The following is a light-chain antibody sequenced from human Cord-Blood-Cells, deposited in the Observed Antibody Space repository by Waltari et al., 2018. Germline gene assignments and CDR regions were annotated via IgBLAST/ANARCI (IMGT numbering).Light chain of an antibody. J-gene: IGLJ3*02. V-gene: IGLV3-19*01. Sequence: SSELTQAPAVSVAFGQTVRITCQGDSLSSSYASWYQQKPGQAPLLVIYGKNNRPSGIPDRFSGSSSGNTASLTITGAQAEDEADYYCNSRDSSGNHWVFGGGTKLTVL. CDR2: GKN. CDR1: SLSSSY. CDR3: NSRDSSGNHWV.